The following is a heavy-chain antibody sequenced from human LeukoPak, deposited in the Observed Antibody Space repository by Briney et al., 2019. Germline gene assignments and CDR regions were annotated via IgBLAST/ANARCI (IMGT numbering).Heavy chain of an antibody. V-gene: IGHV3-21*06. CDR3: ARDGYGGNDAFDI. D-gene: IGHD4-23*01. J-gene: IGHJ3*02. CDR2: ISGSSSYI. Sequence: GGSLRLSSAASGFTVSSKYMSWVRQAPGKGLEWVSSISGSSSYISYADSVRGRFTIPRDNAKNSLYLQINSLRAEDTAVYYCARDGYGGNDAFDIWGQGTMVTVSS. CDR1: GFTVSSKY.